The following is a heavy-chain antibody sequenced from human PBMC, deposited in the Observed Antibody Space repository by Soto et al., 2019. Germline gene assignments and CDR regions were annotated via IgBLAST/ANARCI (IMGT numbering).Heavy chain of an antibody. CDR1: GGSISDNNW. V-gene: IGHV4-4*02. Sequence: QVQLQESGPGLVRPSGTLSLTCAVSGGSISDNNWWSWVRQPPGKGLEWIGEIYRSGTATYNLSPNSRVGTSIDKSKNQISLHLYSVTAADSAVYYCARHIGVPGTRCFDYWGQGTLVTVSS. CDR3: ARHIGVPGTRCFDY. D-gene: IGHD2-21*01. J-gene: IGHJ4*02. CDR2: IYRSGTA.